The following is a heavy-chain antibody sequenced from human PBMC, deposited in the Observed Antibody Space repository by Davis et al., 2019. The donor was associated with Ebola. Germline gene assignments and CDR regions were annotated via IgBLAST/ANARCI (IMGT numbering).Heavy chain of an antibody. D-gene: IGHD6-19*01. CDR2: FDPEDGET. CDR1: GYTLTELS. J-gene: IGHJ4*02. CDR3: ARASFGYNSGWYADY. V-gene: IGHV1-24*01. Sequence: ASVKVSCKVSGYTLTELSMHWVRQAPGKGLEWMGGFDPEDGETIYAQKFQGRVTITRDAPARTDYMELSGLRSEDTAVFYCARASFGYNSGWYADYWGPGSLVTVSS.